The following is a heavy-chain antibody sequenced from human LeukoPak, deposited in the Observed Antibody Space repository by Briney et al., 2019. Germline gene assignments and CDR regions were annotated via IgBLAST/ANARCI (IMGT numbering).Heavy chain of an antibody. Sequence: SETLSLTCSVSGGSINSYYWSWIRQPPGKGLEWIGLLYYTGTTNYNSSLKGRATISADTSKKYFSLKLTSVTAADTAVYYCASGYYYFMDVWGKGTTVTVSS. J-gene: IGHJ6*03. V-gene: IGHV4-59*01. CDR3: ASGYYYFMDV. CDR2: LYYTGTT. CDR1: GGSINSYY. D-gene: IGHD6-13*01.